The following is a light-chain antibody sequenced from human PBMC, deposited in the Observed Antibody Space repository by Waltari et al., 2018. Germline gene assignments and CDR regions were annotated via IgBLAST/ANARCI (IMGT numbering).Light chain of an antibody. CDR3: NSYVGNNNLI. CDR1: SRDVGAYKY. J-gene: IGLJ2*01. Sequence: QSALTQPPSASGSPGQSVTISCTGTSRDVGAYKYVSWYQHHPGKAPRLFIYDVSERPSGVPDRFSGSKFDNTASLTVSGLQAEDEADYYCNSYVGNNNLIFGGGTKLTVL. CDR2: DVS. V-gene: IGLV2-8*01.